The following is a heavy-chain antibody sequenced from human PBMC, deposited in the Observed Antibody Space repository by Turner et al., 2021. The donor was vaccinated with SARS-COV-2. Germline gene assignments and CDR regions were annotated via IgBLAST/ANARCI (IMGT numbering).Heavy chain of an antibody. CDR1: VLSFACYR. CDR2: ISYEESNK. D-gene: IGHD1-26*01. CDR3: ARDSANCGNGGSYNSYYGMDV. Sequence: VRLVKSCVVLFSPLCSLTHSCAASVLSFACYRMHWVRQAPGKGLEWVAGISYEESNKNYAEYVKGRVTMTRDKSKNTPYLEMNSLRAEDTAVYYCARDSANCGNGGSYNSYYGMDVWGQGTTVTVSS. V-gene: IGHV3-30*19. J-gene: IGHJ6*02.